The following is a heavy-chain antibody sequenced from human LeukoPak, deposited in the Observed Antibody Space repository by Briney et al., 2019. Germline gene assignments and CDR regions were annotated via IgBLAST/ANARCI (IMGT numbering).Heavy chain of an antibody. D-gene: IGHD2-8*02. CDR2: ISTGGDNT. CDR3: ARSFCTSVSCPKGHYYYVMDV. Sequence: PGGSLRLSCAASGFTVSSNYMSWVRQAPRKGLEWVSYISTGGDNTFYADSLKGRFTVSRDNAKNSLFLQMDSLRAEDTAVYYCARSFCTSVSCPKGHYYYVMDVWGQGTTVTVSS. J-gene: IGHJ6*02. CDR1: GFTVSSNY. V-gene: IGHV3-11*04.